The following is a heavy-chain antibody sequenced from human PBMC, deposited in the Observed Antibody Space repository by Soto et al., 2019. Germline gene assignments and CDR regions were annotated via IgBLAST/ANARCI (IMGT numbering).Heavy chain of an antibody. V-gene: IGHV3-30-3*01. D-gene: IGHD3-3*01. CDR1: GFTFSSYA. CDR3: ARGGQNFWMREDAFDM. CDR2: ISFGGDNK. J-gene: IGHJ3*02. Sequence: GGSLRLSCAASGFTFSSYAMHWVRQAPGKGLEWVAVISFGGDNKYYADSVKGRFTISRDNAKNSLFLLMSSLRADDTAVYYCARGGQNFWMREDAFDMWGQGTMVTVSS.